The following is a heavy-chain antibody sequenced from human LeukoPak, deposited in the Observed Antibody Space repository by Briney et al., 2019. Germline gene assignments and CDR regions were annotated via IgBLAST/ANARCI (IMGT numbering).Heavy chain of an antibody. CDR1: GFIFSRYS. Sequence: PGGSLRLSCAASGFIFSRYSMNWVRQAPGKGLEWVSYISSSSSTIYYADSVKGRFTISRDNAKNSLYLQMNSQRAEDTAVYYCASGGFGGLFSSDYWGQGTLVTVSS. D-gene: IGHD3-10*01. CDR2: ISSSSSTI. CDR3: ASGGFGGLFSSDY. V-gene: IGHV3-48*01. J-gene: IGHJ4*02.